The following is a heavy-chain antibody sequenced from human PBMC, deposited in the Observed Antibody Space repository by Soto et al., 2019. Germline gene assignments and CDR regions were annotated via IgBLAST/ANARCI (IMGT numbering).Heavy chain of an antibody. CDR2: IYHSGSA. V-gene: IGHV4-4*02. CDR3: ARDIAASGPYYFDY. D-gene: IGHD6-13*01. CDR1: GCSISSSYW. Sequence: SETLSLTCAVSGCSISSSYWWSWVRQPPGKGLEWIGEIYHSGSANYNPSLKSRVTISVDNSKNQFSLKLSSVTAADTAVYYCARDIAASGPYYFDYWGQGTLVTVAS. J-gene: IGHJ4*02.